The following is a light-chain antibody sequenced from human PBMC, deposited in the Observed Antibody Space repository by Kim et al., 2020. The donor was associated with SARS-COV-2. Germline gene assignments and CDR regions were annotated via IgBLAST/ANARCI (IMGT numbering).Light chain of an antibody. CDR3: QQYGSSPLT. CDR2: GAS. J-gene: IGKJ4*01. V-gene: IGKV3-20*01. CDR1: QSVRSNY. Sequence: EIVLTQSPGTLSLSPGERTTLSCRASQSVRSNYLTWYQQKPSQAPRLLIYGASSRATGIPDRFSGTGSGTDFTLIISRLEPEDFAVYYCQQYGSSPLTFGGGTKVDIK.